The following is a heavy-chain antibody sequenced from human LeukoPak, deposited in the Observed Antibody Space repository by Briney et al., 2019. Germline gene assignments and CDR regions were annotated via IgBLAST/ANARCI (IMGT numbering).Heavy chain of an antibody. CDR1: GVSISSSSYY. D-gene: IGHD6-19*01. CDR3: ARGSSSGPYSWFDP. Sequence: SETLSLTCTVSGVSISSSSYYWDWIRQPPGTGLEWIGSIYYSGSTYYNPSLKSRVTTSVDTSKNQFSLKLSSVTAADTAVYYCARGSSSGPYSWFDPWGQGTLVTVSS. J-gene: IGHJ5*02. V-gene: IGHV4-39*07. CDR2: IYYSGST.